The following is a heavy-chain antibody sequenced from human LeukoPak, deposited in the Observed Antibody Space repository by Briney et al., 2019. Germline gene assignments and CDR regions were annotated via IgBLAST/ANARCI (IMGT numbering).Heavy chain of an antibody. Sequence: GGSLRLSCAASGFTFTTYAMSWVRQAPGKGLGWVSAISGSGGSTFYADSVKGRFTISRDNSKNTLYLQMNSLRAEDTAVYYCAKDTPDDIAVAAPYFDYWGQGTLVTVSS. CDR3: AKDTPDDIAVAAPYFDY. CDR2: ISGSGGST. J-gene: IGHJ4*02. CDR1: GFTFTTYA. D-gene: IGHD6-19*01. V-gene: IGHV3-23*01.